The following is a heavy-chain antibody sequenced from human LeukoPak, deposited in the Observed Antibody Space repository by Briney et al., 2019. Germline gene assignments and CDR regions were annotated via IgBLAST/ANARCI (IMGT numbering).Heavy chain of an antibody. D-gene: IGHD3-10*01. Sequence: PGGSLILSCAASGFPFSSYSMNWVRQAPGKGLEWVSSISSSSSYIYYADSVKGRFTISRDNAKNSLYLQMNSLRAEDTAVYYCARDSAMYYYGSGSYFGDRGQGTLVTVSS. J-gene: IGHJ4*02. CDR3: ARDSAMYYYGSGSYFGD. CDR2: ISSSSSYI. CDR1: GFPFSSYS. V-gene: IGHV3-21*04.